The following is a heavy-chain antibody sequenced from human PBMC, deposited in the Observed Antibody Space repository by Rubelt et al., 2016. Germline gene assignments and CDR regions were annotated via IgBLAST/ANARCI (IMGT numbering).Heavy chain of an antibody. Sequence: TCTVSGGSISSGGYYWSWIRQHPGKGLEWIGNIYYSGSTNYNPSLKSRVTISVDTSKTQFSLKLSSVTAADTAVYYCARSKWRPENWYFDLWGRGTLVTVSS. J-gene: IGHJ2*01. CDR3: ARSKWRPENWYFDL. D-gene: IGHD2-8*01. V-gene: IGHV4-31*03. CDR2: IYYSGST. CDR1: GGSISSGGYY.